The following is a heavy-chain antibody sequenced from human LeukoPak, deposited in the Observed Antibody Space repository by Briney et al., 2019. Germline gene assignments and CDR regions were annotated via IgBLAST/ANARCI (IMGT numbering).Heavy chain of an antibody. Sequence: GRSLRLSCAASGFTFSSYAMHWVRQAPGKGLEWVAVISYDGSNKYYADSVKGRFTISRDNSKNTLYLQMNSLRAEDTAVYYCAAGLTSVFYNWGQGSLVSVSS. CDR3: AAGLTSVFYN. J-gene: IGHJ4*02. CDR2: ISYDGSNK. V-gene: IGHV3-30-3*01. CDR1: GFTFSSYA.